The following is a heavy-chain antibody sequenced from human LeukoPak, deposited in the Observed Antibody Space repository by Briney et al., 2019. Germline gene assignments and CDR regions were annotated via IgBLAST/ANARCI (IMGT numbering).Heavy chain of an antibody. D-gene: IGHD2-21*02. CDR3: ARGGFYCGDDCYVDY. CDR1: GGSFSFYY. Sequence: SETLSLTCAVYGGSFSFYYWSWIRQPPEKGLEWIGEINLSGSTIYNPSLKSRVTISIDTSKNQFSLKLSSVTAADTAVYYCARGGFYCGDDCYVDYWGQGTLVTVSS. J-gene: IGHJ4*02. CDR2: INLSGST. V-gene: IGHV4-34*01.